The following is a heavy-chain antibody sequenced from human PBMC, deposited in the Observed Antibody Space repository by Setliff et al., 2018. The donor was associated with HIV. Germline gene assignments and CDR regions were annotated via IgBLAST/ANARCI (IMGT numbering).Heavy chain of an antibody. CDR1: GGSINIGSFY. V-gene: IGHV4-61*09. Sequence: SETLSLTCTVSGGSINIGSFYWSWIRQPAGKGPEWLGHVYTSGNTYYGPSLASRVAISLDRSKNQFSLKLDSVTAADTALYFCARGRGAWFEGSWFDPWGQGILVTVSS. D-gene: IGHD6-19*01. J-gene: IGHJ5*02. CDR3: ARGRGAWFEGSWFDP. CDR2: VYTSGNT.